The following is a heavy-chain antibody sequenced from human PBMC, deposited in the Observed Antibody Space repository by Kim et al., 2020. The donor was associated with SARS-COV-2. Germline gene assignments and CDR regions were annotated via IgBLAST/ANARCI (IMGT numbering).Heavy chain of an antibody. CDR1: GNIFNAYY. D-gene: IGHD1-20*01. J-gene: IGHJ4*02. CDR3: AGAYNWIQYIDY. V-gene: IGHV1-2*02. Sequence: ASVKVSCKASGNIFNAYYIHWVRQAPGQGLEWMGWLDPNTGDTNYAQEFQGRVTMALTRDTSISTAYLDLSSLRSDDTAIYYCAGAYNWIQYIDYWGQGTQVTVSS. CDR2: LDPNTGDT.